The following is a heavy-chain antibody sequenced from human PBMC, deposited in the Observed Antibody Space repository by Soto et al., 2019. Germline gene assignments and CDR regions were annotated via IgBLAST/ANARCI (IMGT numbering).Heavy chain of an antibody. V-gene: IGHV4-39*01. D-gene: IGHD3-3*01. CDR1: GGSISSSSYY. J-gene: IGHJ6*02. CDR2: IYYSGST. CDR3: ARLPFLRFSSYGMDV. Sequence: LSLTCTVSGGSISSSSYYWGWIRQPPGKGLEWIGSIYYSGSTYYNPSLKSRVTISVDTSKNQFSLKLSSVTAADTAVYYCARLPFLRFSSYGMDVWGQGTTVTVSS.